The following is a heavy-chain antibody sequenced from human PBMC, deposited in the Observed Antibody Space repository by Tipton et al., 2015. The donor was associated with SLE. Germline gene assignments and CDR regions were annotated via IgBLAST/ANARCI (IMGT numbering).Heavy chain of an antibody. CDR2: IFNSGST. V-gene: IGHV4-30-4*01. Sequence: LRLSCTVSGGSISGGDYYWSWIRQPPGKGLEWIGHIFNSGSTYYNPSLKSRVTISVETSKSQFSLKVTSVTAADTAVYYCAREERIAAAGRLYYYYAMDVWGQGTTVTVSS. CDR3: AREERIAAAGRLYYYYAMDV. CDR1: GGSISGGDYY. D-gene: IGHD6-13*01. J-gene: IGHJ6*02.